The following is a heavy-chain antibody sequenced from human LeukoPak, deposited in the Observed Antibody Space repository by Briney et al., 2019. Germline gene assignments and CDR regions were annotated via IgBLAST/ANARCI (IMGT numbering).Heavy chain of an antibody. J-gene: IGHJ4*02. CDR3: ARTRADDY. D-gene: IGHD4/OR15-4a*01. CDR2: IKEDGSEK. V-gene: IGHV3-7*01. Sequence: GGSLTPFCAASGFLFSIYWVSCVRQARGGGLEWVANIKEDGSEKYYVDSVKGRFTISRDNAKNSLYLQMNSLRAEDTDVYYCARTRADDYWGQGTLVTVSS. CDR1: GFLFSIYW.